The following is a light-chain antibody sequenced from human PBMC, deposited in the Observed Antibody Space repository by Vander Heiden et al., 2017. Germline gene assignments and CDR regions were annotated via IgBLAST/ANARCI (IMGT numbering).Light chain of an antibody. Sequence: QTVVTQEPSLSVSPGGTVTFTCASSTGAVTSGYYPNWSQQKPGQAPSALIYSTSNKHARTPARFAGSLLGGKAALTLSGVQAEDEAEYYCLLYYGGAGVFGGGTKLTVL. CDR3: LLYYGGAGV. J-gene: IGLJ3*02. CDR1: TGAVTSGYY. V-gene: IGLV7-43*01. CDR2: STS.